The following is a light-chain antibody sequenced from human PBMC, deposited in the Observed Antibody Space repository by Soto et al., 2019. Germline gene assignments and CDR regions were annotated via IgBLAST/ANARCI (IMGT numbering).Light chain of an antibody. J-gene: IGKJ2*01. V-gene: IGKV3D-15*01. CDR1: QRISTN. Sequence: EIVMTQSPATLSVSPGESATLSCRASQRISTNLAWYQHKRGQAPRLLIYGASTRATGIPARFSGSGSETEFTLTITSLQSEDFAVYYCQHYFILPYTFGQGTKLETK. CDR2: GAS. CDR3: QHYFILPYT.